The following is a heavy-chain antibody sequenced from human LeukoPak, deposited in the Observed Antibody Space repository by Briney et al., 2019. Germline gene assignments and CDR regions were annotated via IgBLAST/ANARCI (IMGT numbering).Heavy chain of an antibody. Sequence: PGGSLRLSCAASGFTFSSYSMNWVRQAPGKGLEWVSSISSSSSYIYYADSVKGRFTISRDNAKNSLYLQMNSLRAEDTAVYYCARDRPGEVATLVYWGQGTLVTVSS. CDR2: ISSSSSYI. CDR3: ARDRPGEVATLVY. V-gene: IGHV3-21*01. D-gene: IGHD5-12*01. J-gene: IGHJ4*02. CDR1: GFTFSSYS.